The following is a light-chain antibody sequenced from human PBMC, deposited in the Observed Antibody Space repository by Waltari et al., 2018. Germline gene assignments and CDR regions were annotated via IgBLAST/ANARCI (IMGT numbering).Light chain of an antibody. CDR1: RSNIGAGYD. J-gene: IGLJ2*01. V-gene: IGLV1-40*01. CDR2: GNS. Sequence: QSVLTQPPSVSGAPGQRVTISCTGSRSNIGAGYDVNWYQQLPGNPPKLLIHGNSNRPSGVPDRISGSKSGTSASLAITGLQAEDEADYYCQSYDSSLGGSVFGGGTKLTVL. CDR3: QSYDSSLGGSV.